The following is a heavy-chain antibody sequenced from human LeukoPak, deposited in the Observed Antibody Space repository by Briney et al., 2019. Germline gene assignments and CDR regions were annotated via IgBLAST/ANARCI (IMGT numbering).Heavy chain of an antibody. D-gene: IGHD2-2*01. Sequence: ASVKVSCKASGYTFTSYYMHWVRQAPGQGLEWMGIINPSGGSTSYAQKLQGRVTMTRDTSTSTVYMELSSLRSEDTAVYYCASGSCSSTSCSYYFDYRGQGTLVTVSS. V-gene: IGHV1-46*01. CDR2: INPSGGST. J-gene: IGHJ4*02. CDR1: GYTFTSYY. CDR3: ASGSCSSTSCSYYFDY.